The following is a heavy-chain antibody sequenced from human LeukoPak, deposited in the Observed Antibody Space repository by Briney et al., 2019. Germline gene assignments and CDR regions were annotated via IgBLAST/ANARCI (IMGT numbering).Heavy chain of an antibody. D-gene: IGHD2-15*01. CDR1: GYTFTSYG. J-gene: IGHJ6*03. Sequence: ASVKVSCKASGYTFTSYGISWVRQAPGQGLEWMGGIIPIFGTANYAQKFQGRVTITADKSTSTAYMELSSLRSEDTAVYYCARDGVDGGYDYYYMDVWGKGTTVTVSS. V-gene: IGHV1-69*06. CDR2: IIPIFGTA. CDR3: ARDGVDGGYDYYYMDV.